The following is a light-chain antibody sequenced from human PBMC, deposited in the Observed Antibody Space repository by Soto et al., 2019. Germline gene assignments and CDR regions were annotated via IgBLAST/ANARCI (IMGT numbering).Light chain of an antibody. V-gene: IGKV1-33*01. CDR1: QGISNS. Sequence: DIQMTQSPSSLSASVGDRITITCQASQGISNSLNWYQHKLGKAPKLLIYDASNVETGVPSRFSGCGSGTDFTLTISSLQSEDSAIYYCQQYDTLPYTFGQGTKLEIK. CDR3: QQYDTLPYT. CDR2: DAS. J-gene: IGKJ2*01.